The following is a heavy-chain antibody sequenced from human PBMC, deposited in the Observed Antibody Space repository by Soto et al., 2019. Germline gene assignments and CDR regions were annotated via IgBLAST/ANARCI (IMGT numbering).Heavy chain of an antibody. D-gene: IGHD3-3*01. Sequence: ESLKISCKGSGYSFTSYWIGWVRQMPGKGLEWMGIIYPGDSDTRYSPSFQGQVTISADKSISTAYLQWSSLKASDTVMYYCAGGAVGYYDFWSGYPPSGMDVWGQGTTVTVSS. J-gene: IGHJ6*02. CDR3: AGGAVGYYDFWSGYPPSGMDV. CDR2: IYPGDSDT. CDR1: GYSFTSYW. V-gene: IGHV5-51*01.